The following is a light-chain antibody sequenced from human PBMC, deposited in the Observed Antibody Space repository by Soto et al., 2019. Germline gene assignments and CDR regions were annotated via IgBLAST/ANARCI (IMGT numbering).Light chain of an antibody. Sequence: EIVLTQSPATLSLSPGERATLSCRASQSVSTYLAWYQQKPGQAPRLLIYVAFNRATGVPARFSGSGSGTDFTLTISSLEPEDFAVYYCQQRSNWLLTFGGGTKVEIK. CDR2: VAF. J-gene: IGKJ4*01. CDR1: QSVSTY. CDR3: QQRSNWLLT. V-gene: IGKV3-11*01.